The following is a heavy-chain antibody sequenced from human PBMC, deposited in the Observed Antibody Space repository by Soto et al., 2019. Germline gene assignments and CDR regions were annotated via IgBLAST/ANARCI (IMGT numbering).Heavy chain of an antibody. CDR3: ARGGITGTLRLNYYYYYGMDV. CDR1: GFTVSSNY. J-gene: IGHJ6*02. D-gene: IGHD1-7*01. CDR2: IYSGGST. V-gene: IGHV3-53*01. Sequence: PGGSLRLSCAASGFTVSSNYMSWVRQAPGKGLEWVSVIYSGGSTYYADSVKGRFTISRDNSKNTLYLQMNSLRAEDTAVYYCARGGITGTLRLNYYYYYGMDVWGQGTTVTVS.